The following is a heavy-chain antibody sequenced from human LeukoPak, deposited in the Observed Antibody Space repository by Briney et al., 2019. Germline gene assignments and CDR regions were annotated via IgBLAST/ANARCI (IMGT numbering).Heavy chain of an antibody. V-gene: IGHV3-23*01. J-gene: IGHJ3*02. D-gene: IGHD3-22*01. CDR3: ARVYYDSSGEAFDI. CDR2: MSGSGGST. CDR1: GFTCSSYA. Sequence: GGSLRLSCVVSGFTCSSYAMSWVRQDPGKGLEWVSVMSGSGGSTYYADSVKGRFTISRDNSKNTLYLQMSSLRAEDTAVYYCARVYYDSSGEAFDIWGQGTMVSVSS.